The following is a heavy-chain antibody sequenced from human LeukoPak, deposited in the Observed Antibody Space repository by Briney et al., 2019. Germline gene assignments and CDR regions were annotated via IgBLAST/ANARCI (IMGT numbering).Heavy chain of an antibody. CDR1: GYTFTGYY. J-gene: IGHJ4*02. Sequence: ASVKVSCKASGYTFTGYYIHWVRQAPGQGLEWMGWINPNSGGTNYAQKFQGWVTMTRDTSITTAYMELSRLRADDTAVYYCASGRGYSGYDLPGVSPDRGIFDYWGQGTLVTVSS. CDR3: ASGRGYSGYDLPGVSPDRGIFDY. CDR2: INPNSGGT. V-gene: IGHV1-2*04. D-gene: IGHD5-12*01.